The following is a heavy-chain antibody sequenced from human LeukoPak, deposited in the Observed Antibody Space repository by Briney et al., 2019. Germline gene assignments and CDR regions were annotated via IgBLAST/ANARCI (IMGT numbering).Heavy chain of an antibody. Sequence: GASVKVSCKASGYTFTSYAMNWVRQAPGQGLEWMGWINTNTGNPTYAQGFTGRFVFSLDTSVSTAYLQISSLKAEDTAVYYRARAYSGYDQAAAGPWGQGTLVTVSS. J-gene: IGHJ4*02. CDR2: INTNTGNP. CDR1: GYTFTSYA. V-gene: IGHV7-4-1*02. D-gene: IGHD5-12*01. CDR3: ARAYSGYDQAAAGP.